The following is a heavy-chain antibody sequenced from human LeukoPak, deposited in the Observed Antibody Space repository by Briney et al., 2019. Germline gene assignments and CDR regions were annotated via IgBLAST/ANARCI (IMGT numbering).Heavy chain of an antibody. Sequence: GASVKVSCKASGDTFTGYYMHWVRQAPGQGLEWMGWINPNSGGTNYAQKFQGRVTMTRDTSISTAYMELSRLRSDDTAVYYCARGQFGVVIDNYFDYWGQGTLVTVSS. J-gene: IGHJ4*02. V-gene: IGHV1-2*02. CDR3: ARGQFGVVIDNYFDY. CDR2: INPNSGGT. CDR1: GDTFTGYY. D-gene: IGHD3-3*01.